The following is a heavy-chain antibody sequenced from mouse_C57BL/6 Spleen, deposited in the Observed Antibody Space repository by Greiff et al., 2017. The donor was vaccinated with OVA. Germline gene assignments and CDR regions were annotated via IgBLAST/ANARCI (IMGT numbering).Heavy chain of an antibody. D-gene: IGHD2-1*01. V-gene: IGHV1-54*01. CDR1: GYAFTHYL. Sequence: QVQLQQSGAELVRPGTSVKVSCKASGYAFTHYLLEWVKQRPGPGLEWIGVLNPGSGGTNSNEKFKGKATLTADKSSSTAYMQLSSLTSEDSAGYVCAREGDGNRAYWGQGTLVTVSA. CDR3: AREGDGNRAY. J-gene: IGHJ3*01. CDR2: LNPGSGGT.